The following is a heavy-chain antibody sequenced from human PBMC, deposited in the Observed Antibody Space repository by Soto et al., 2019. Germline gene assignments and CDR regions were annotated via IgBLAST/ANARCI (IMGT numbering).Heavy chain of an antibody. CDR2: XXXXXGPE. J-gene: IGHJ5*01. Sequence: QVQLDQSGAEVKKPXSSVKXSCXXSGGAFXTXAXXXVRXXXXQXLXXXXXXXXXXGPEHYATIFKGRVTISAAASTDTGYMEVTSLTSAHTAVYFCASQAPPRDRYCTSYSCYDGWFESWGQGTLVTVST. CDR1: GGAFXTXA. CDR3: ASQAPPRDRYCTSYSCYDGWFES. D-gene: IGHD2-2*01. V-gene: IGHV1-69*01.